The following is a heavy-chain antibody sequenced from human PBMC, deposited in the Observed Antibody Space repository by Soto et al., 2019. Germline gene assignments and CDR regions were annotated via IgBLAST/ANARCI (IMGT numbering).Heavy chain of an antibody. D-gene: IGHD4-17*01. J-gene: IGHJ5*02. Sequence: ASVKVSCKASGYTFSTYAMNWVRQTPGQRLEWMGWINAGNGNTKYSQKFQGRVTITRDTSATTAYMELSSLRSEDTAVYYCARGVSTVTPNWFDPWGQGTLVTVSS. CDR2: INAGNGNT. CDR1: GYTFSTYA. CDR3: ARGVSTVTPNWFDP. V-gene: IGHV1-3*01.